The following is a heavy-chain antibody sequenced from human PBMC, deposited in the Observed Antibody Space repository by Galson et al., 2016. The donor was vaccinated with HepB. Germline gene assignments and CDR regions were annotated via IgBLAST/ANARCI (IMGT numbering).Heavy chain of an antibody. V-gene: IGHV4-31*03. Sequence: LSLTCTVSGGSIRSTYHWSWIRHRPGKGLEWIGYIYSKGSTYYNPSFKSRLTISIDTSKNQFSLNLTSVTAADTAFYYCAKDVLPWRTFDPWGQGTHVSVSS. D-gene: IGHD3-3*02. CDR3: AKDVLPWRTFDP. CDR2: IYSKGST. CDR1: GGSIRSTYH. J-gene: IGHJ5*02.